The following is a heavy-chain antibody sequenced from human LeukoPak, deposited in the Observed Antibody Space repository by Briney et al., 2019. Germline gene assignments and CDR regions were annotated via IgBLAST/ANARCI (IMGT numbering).Heavy chain of an antibody. J-gene: IGHJ3*02. V-gene: IGHV3-48*03. CDR2: ISSSGSTI. CDR3: ARAAFEAFDI. CDR1: GFTFSSYA. D-gene: IGHD2-2*01. Sequence: GRSLRLSCAASGFTFSSYAMHWVRQAPGKGLGWVSYISSSGSTIYYADSVKGRFTISRDNAKNSLYLQMNSLRAEDTAVYYCARAAFEAFDIWGQGTMVTVSS.